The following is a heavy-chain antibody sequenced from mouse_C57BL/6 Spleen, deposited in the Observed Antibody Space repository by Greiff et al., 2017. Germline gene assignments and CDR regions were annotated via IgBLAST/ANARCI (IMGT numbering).Heavy chain of an antibody. Sequence: QVQLQQSGPELVKPGASVKLSCKASGYTFTSYDINWVKQRPGQGLEWIGWIYPRDGSTKYNEKCKGKATLTVDTSSSTAYMELHSLTSEDSAVYFCARGRDYYGNFLDYWGQGTTLTVSS. CDR3: ARGRDYYGNFLDY. J-gene: IGHJ2*01. V-gene: IGHV1-85*01. D-gene: IGHD2-1*01. CDR2: IYPRDGST. CDR1: GYTFTSYD.